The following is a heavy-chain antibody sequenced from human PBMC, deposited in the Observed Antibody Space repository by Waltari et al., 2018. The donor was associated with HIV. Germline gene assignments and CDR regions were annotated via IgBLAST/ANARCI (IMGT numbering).Heavy chain of an antibody. CDR3: ARRSGEYWYFDL. CDR1: GYSISSGYY. Sequence: QVQLQESGPGLVKPSETLSLTCTVSGYSISSGYYWGWIRQPPGKGLEWIGSMYHSGSTYYYPSLKSRVTMSVDTSKNQFSLKLSSVTAADTAVYYCARRSGEYWYFDLWGRGTLVTVSS. CDR2: MYHSGST. V-gene: IGHV4-38-2*02. J-gene: IGHJ2*01. D-gene: IGHD7-27*01.